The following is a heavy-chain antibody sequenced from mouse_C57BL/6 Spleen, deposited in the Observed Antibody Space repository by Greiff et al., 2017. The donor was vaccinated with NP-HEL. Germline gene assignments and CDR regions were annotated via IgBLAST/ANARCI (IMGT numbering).Heavy chain of an antibody. CDR1: GYTFTSYW. Sequence: QVQLQQSGAELVKPGASVKLSCKASGYTFTSYWMHWVKQRPGRGLEWIGRIDPSSGGTKYNEKFKSKATLTADKSSSTAYMQLSSLTSEDSAVFACARSWEGYFGVWGTGTTVTVAS. J-gene: IGHJ1*03. CDR2: IDPSSGGT. V-gene: IGHV1-72*01. CDR3: ARSWEGYFGV. D-gene: IGHD4-1*01.